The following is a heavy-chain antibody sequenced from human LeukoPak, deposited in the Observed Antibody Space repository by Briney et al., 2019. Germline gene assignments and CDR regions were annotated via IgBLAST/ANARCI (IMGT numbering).Heavy chain of an antibody. D-gene: IGHD6-6*01. CDR3: ARDRVAARPSWGFDY. J-gene: IGHJ4*02. CDR1: GGSISSYY. CDR2: IYTSGST. V-gene: IGHV4-4*07. Sequence: SETLSLTCTVSGGSISSYYWSWIRQPAGKGLEWIGRIYTSGSTNYNPSLKSRVTMSVDTSKNQFSLKLSSVTAADTAVYYCARDRVAARPSWGFDYWGQGTLVTVSS.